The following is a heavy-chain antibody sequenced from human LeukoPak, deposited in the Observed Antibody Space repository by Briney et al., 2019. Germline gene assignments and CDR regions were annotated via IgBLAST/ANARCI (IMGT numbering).Heavy chain of an antibody. CDR2: ISGDGGRT. D-gene: IGHD6-13*01. CDR1: GFTFDDYA. Sequence: PGGSLRLSCAASGFTFDDYAMHWVRQAPGKGLEWVSLISGDGGRTYCAESMRGRFTISRDNSKTSLYLQMNGLRTEDTAFYYCAKGWYSSTWSYFDYWGQGTLVTVSS. J-gene: IGHJ4*02. CDR3: AKGWYSSTWSYFDY. V-gene: IGHV3-43*02.